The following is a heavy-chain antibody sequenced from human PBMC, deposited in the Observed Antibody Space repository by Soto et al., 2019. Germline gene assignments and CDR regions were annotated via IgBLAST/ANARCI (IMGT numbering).Heavy chain of an antibody. V-gene: IGHV1-18*01. CDR2: ISAYNGNT. J-gene: IGHJ5*02. CDR3: ARGVGSGSYYNQYNWFDP. CDR1: GYTFTNFG. Sequence: ASVKVSCKASGYTFTNFGISWVRQAPGQGLEWMGWISAYNGNTKYAQKFQGRVTMTTDTSTSTAYMELRSLGSDDTAVYYCARGVGSGSYYNQYNWFDPWGQGTLVTVSS. D-gene: IGHD3-10*01.